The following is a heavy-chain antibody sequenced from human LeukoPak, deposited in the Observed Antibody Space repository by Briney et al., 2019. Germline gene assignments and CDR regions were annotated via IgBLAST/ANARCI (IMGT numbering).Heavy chain of an antibody. CDR2: FDPEDGET. CDR3: ARCAYYYGSGSYYNAFDI. Sequence: GASVKVSCKVSGYTLTELSMHWVRQAPGKGLEWMGGFDPEDGETSYAQKFQGRVTMTRGMSTSTVYMELSSLRSEDTAVYYCARCAYYYGSGSYYNAFDIWGQGTMVTVSS. D-gene: IGHD3-10*01. J-gene: IGHJ3*02. CDR1: GYTLTELS. V-gene: IGHV1-24*01.